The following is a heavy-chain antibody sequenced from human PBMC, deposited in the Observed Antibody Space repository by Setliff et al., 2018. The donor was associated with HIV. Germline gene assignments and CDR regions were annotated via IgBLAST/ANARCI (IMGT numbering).Heavy chain of an antibody. D-gene: IGHD4-4*01. CDR3: ARDRETTLIPGYYYYMDV. J-gene: IGHJ6*03. CDR2: INPSSGGT. V-gene: IGHV1-2*02. CDR1: GYTFTGHY. Sequence: ASVKVSCKASGYTFTGHYMHWVRQAPGQGLEWMGWINPSSGGTNYAQKFQGRVTLTRDTSISTAYMELSRLRSDDTAVYYCARDRETTLIPGYYYYMDVWGKGTTVTVSS.